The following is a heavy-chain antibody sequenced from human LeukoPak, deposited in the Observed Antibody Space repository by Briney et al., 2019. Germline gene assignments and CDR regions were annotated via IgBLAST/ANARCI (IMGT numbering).Heavy chain of an antibody. CDR2: IKEDESEI. Sequence: PGGSLRLSXAASGFSFSSSWMTWVRQAPGKGLEWVANIKEDESEIYYVDSVKGRFTASRDNAKNSLYLQMNSLRAEDTAVYYCARILTYSYGLDYWGQGILVTVSS. V-gene: IGHV3-7*01. CDR3: ARILTYSYGLDY. D-gene: IGHD5-18*01. J-gene: IGHJ4*02. CDR1: GFSFSSSW.